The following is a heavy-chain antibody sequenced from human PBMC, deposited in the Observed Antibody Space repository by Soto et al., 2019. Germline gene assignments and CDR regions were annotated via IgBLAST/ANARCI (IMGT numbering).Heavy chain of an antibody. Sequence: PGGALGLSCKGSWFNFSCFAIGLSRQGPREGLEWVGVIRSKASGETTDYAASVKGRFTMFRDDSKSIAYLQMSSLQTEDTGVYYCTRYTYSNRYSYFGMDVWGHGTTVTVSS. V-gene: IGHV3-49*03. D-gene: IGHD4-4*01. CDR1: WFNFSCFA. CDR3: TRYTYSNRYSYFGMDV. CDR2: IRSKASGETT. J-gene: IGHJ6*02.